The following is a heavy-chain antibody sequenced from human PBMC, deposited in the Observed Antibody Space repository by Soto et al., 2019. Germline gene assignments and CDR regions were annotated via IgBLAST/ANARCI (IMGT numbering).Heavy chain of an antibody. V-gene: IGHV4-59*01. CDR2: IYYSGST. D-gene: IGHD1-26*01. J-gene: IGHJ3*02. CDR3: ARSGSYYAFYI. CDR1: GGSISSYS. Sequence: SETLSLTCTVSGGSISSYSWSWIRQPPGKGVEWIGYIYYSGSTNYNPSLKSRVTISVDTSKNQFSLKLSSVTAADTAVYYCARSGSYYAFYIWGQGTMVTVSS.